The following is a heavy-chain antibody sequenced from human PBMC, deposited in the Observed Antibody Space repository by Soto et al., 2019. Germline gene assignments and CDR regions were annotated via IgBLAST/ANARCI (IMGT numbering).Heavy chain of an antibody. D-gene: IGHD6-19*01. CDR1: GFTFSSYS. V-gene: IGHV3-21*01. CDR2: ISSSSSYI. CDR3: ARDLGHGGLAVAGTLNY. J-gene: IGHJ4*02. Sequence: EVQLVESGGGLVKPGGSLRLSCAASGFTFSSYSMNWVRQAPGKGLEWVSSISSSSSYIYYADSVKGRFTISRDNAKNSLYLQMNSLRAEDTAVYYCARDLGHGGLAVAGTLNYWGQGTLVTVSS.